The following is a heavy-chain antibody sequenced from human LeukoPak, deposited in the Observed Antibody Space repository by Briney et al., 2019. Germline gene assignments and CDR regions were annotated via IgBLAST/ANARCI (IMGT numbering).Heavy chain of an antibody. CDR1: GYTFTSYD. CDR2: MNPNSGNT. V-gene: IGHV1-8*03. D-gene: IGHD1-26*01. J-gene: IGHJ3*02. CDR3: ASATESSGSYYDAFDI. Sequence: GASVKVSCKASGYTFTSYDINWVRQATGQGLEWMGWMNPNSGNTGYAQKFQGRVTITRNTSISTAYMELSSLRSEDTAVYYCASATESSGSYYDAFDIWGQGTMVTVSS.